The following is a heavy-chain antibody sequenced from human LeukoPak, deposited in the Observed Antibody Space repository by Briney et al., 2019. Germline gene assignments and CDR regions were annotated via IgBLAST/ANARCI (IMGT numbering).Heavy chain of an antibody. CDR1: GGTFSSYA. J-gene: IGHJ4*02. CDR2: IIPIFGTA. Sequence: SVKVSCKASGGTFSSYAISWVRQAPGQGLEWMGGIIPIFGTANYAQKFQGRVTITTDESTSTAYMELSSLRSEDTAVYYCARVAGYCSSTSCSHFDYWGQGTLVTVSS. D-gene: IGHD2-2*01. CDR3: ARVAGYCSSTSCSHFDY. V-gene: IGHV1-69*05.